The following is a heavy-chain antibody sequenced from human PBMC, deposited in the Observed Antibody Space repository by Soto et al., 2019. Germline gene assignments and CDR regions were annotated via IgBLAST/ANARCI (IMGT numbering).Heavy chain of an antibody. D-gene: IGHD2-21*01. CDR3: AHRGIYFYFGS. Sequence: QITLKESRPTLVSPTQTLTLTCTFSGFSLTRNDVGVGWIRQPPGKALEWLALIFADDDKRYSPSLRNRLTITMDTSNNQVFLTMIAMDPEDTATYYCAHRGIYFYFGSWGQGTLVTVSS. CDR2: IFADDDK. V-gene: IGHV2-5*02. CDR1: GFSLTRNDVG. J-gene: IGHJ4*02.